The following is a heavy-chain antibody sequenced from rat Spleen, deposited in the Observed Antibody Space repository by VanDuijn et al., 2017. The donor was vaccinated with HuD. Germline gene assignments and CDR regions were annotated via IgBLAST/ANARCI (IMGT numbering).Heavy chain of an antibody. Sequence: EVQLVESGGGLVQPGRSMKLSCAASGFTFSGYAMAWVRQAPKKGLEWVASITYEGSSTYYGDSVKGRFTISRDNAKSTLYLQMDSLRSEDTATYYCARHNSGYGVMDAWGQGASVTVSS. CDR3: ARHNSGYGVMDA. CDR1: GFTFSGYA. CDR2: ITYEGSST. J-gene: IGHJ4*01. V-gene: IGHV5-22*01. D-gene: IGHD4-3*01.